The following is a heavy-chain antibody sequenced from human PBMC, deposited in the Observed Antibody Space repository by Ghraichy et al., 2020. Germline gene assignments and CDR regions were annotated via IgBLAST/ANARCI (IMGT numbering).Heavy chain of an antibody. J-gene: IGHJ6*02. CDR2: IKQDGSEK. Sequence: GGSLRLSCAASGFTFSSYWMSWVRQAPGKGLEWVANIKQDGSEKYYVDSVKGRFTISRDNAKNSLYLQMNSLRAEDTAVYYCARDHLAAPIYYYYYGMDVWGQGTTVTVSS. D-gene: IGHD6-6*01. CDR3: ARDHLAAPIYYYYYGMDV. V-gene: IGHV3-7*01. CDR1: GFTFSSYW.